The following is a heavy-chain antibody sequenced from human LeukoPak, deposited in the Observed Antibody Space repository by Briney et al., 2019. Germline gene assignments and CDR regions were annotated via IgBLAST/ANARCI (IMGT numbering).Heavy chain of an antibody. Sequence: GGSLRLSCAASGFTFDDYGMNWVRQAPGKGLEWVSTITWNAANTGYADSVKGRFIISRDNAKNSLSLQMNSLSPEDTALYYCARSSTTVTTRYFDLWGRGTLVTVSS. CDR1: GFTFDDYG. V-gene: IGHV3-20*04. D-gene: IGHD4-17*01. CDR2: ITWNAANT. J-gene: IGHJ2*01. CDR3: ARSSTTVTTRYFDL.